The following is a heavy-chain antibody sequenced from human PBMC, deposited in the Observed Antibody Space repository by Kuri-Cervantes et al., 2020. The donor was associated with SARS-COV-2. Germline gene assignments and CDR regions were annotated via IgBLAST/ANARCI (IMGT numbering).Heavy chain of an antibody. J-gene: IGHJ4*02. CDR3: AKDISDLHYFDY. D-gene: IGHD2-21*01. CDR2: ISHSGDIT. Sequence: GESLKISCVASGFTVTRYTMNWVRQAPGKGLEWVSSISHSGDITYYADSVKGRFTISRDNSKNTLYLQMNSLRAEDTAVYYCAKDISDLHYFDYWGQGTLVTVSS. V-gene: IGHV3-23*01. CDR1: GFTVTRYT.